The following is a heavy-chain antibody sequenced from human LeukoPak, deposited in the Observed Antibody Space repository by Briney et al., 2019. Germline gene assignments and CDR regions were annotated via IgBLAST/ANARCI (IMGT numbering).Heavy chain of an antibody. CDR2: IRYDGSNK. CDR3: AKGSQLRGRAFDY. D-gene: IGHD4-17*01. CDR1: GFTFSSYG. V-gene: IGHV3-30*02. J-gene: IGHJ4*02. Sequence: GGSLRLSRAASGFTFSSYGMHWVRQAPGKGLEWVAFIRYDGSNKYYADSVKGRFTISRDNSKNTLYLQMNGLRAEDTAVYYCAKGSQLRGRAFDYWGQGTLVTVSS.